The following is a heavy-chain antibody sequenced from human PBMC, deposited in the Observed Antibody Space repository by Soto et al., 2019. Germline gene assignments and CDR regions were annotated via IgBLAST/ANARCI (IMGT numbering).Heavy chain of an antibody. CDR1: GGSFSGYY. Sequence: QVQLQQWGAGLLKPSETLSLTCAVYGGSFSGYYWSWIRQPPGKGLEWIGEINHSGSTNYNPSLKSRVTISVDTSKNQFSLKLSSVTAADTAVYYCARGGGYYGSGSYYNLDYWGQGTLVTVSS. D-gene: IGHD3-10*01. V-gene: IGHV4-34*01. CDR3: ARGGGYYGSGSYYNLDY. CDR2: INHSGST. J-gene: IGHJ4*02.